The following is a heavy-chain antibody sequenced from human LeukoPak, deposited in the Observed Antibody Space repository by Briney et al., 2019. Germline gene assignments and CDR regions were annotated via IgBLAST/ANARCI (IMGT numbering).Heavy chain of an antibody. J-gene: IGHJ4*02. D-gene: IGHD3-10*01. CDR1: GFTFSSYW. V-gene: IGHV3-74*01. CDR2: INSDGSST. CDR3: ARDSTYYYGSGSYSDFDY. Sequence: GGSLRLSCAASGFTFSSYWMHRVRQAPGKGLVWVSRINSDGSSTSYADSVKGRFTISRDNAKNTLYLQMNSLRAEDTAVYYCARDSTYYYGSGSYSDFDYWGQGTLVTVSS.